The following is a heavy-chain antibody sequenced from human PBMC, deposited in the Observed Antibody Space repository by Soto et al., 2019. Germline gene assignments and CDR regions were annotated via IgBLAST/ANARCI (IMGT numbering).Heavy chain of an antibody. CDR1: VGSIISSSYY. Sequence: ETLSLPWTFSVGSIISSSYYWGWIRQPPGKGLEWIGSIYYSGSTYYNPSLKSRVTISVDTSKNQFSLKVSSVTAADTAVYYCARCAGVTMVRGPAAPFDPWGQGTLVTVSS. CDR2: IYYSGST. J-gene: IGHJ5*02. D-gene: IGHD3-10*01. V-gene: IGHV4-39*01. CDR3: ARCAGVTMVRGPAAPFDP.